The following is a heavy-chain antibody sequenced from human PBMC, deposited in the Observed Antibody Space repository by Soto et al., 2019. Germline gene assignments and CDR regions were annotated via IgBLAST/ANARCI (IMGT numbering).Heavy chain of an antibody. CDR2: ISGSGGST. CDR1: GFTFSSYA. V-gene: IGHV3-23*01. Sequence: PGGSLRLSCAASGFTFSSYAMSWVRQAPGKGLEWVSAISGSGGSTYYADSVKGRFTISRDNSKNTLYLQMNSLRAEDTAVYYCAKDQYRGYYSGSGSKHDAFDIWGQGTMVTVSS. CDR3: AKDQYRGYYSGSGSKHDAFDI. D-gene: IGHD3-10*01. J-gene: IGHJ3*02.